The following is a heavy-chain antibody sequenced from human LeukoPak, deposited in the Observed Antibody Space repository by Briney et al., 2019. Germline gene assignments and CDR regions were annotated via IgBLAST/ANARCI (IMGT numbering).Heavy chain of an antibody. CDR2: IYNSGRT. Sequence: SETLSLTCTVSGASISSYYWSWIRQPPGKGLEWIGYIYNSGRTENNPSLKSRVTMSADTSKDQFSLKLTSVAAADTAVYYCARHSDGWYWGGTGLDVWGQGTTVIVSS. J-gene: IGHJ6*02. CDR1: GASISSYY. V-gene: IGHV4-59*04. CDR3: ARHSDGWYWGGTGLDV. D-gene: IGHD6-19*01.